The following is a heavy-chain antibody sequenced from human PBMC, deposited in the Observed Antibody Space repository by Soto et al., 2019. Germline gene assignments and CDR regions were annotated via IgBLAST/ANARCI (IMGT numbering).Heavy chain of an antibody. D-gene: IGHD1-1*01. V-gene: IGHV3-23*01. CDR2: ISNSDGVT. Sequence: EVQLLESGGGLVQPGESLRLSCAASGFTFSNFAMHWVRQAPGKGLEWVSSISNSDGVTYYADSVKGRFTVSRDNSKNTLYLQMNSLRAEDTAIYYCAKDLETTLYNWFGSWGQGTLVTVSS. J-gene: IGHJ5*01. CDR1: GFTFSNFA. CDR3: AKDLETTLYNWFGS.